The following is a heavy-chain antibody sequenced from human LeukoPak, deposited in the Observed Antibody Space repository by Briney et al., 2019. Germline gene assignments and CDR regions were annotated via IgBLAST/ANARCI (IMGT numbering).Heavy chain of an antibody. CDR2: IYYSGST. J-gene: IGHJ4*02. CDR1: GGSISSYY. D-gene: IGHD5-18*01. Sequence: PSETLSLTCTVSGGSISSYYWSWLRQPPGKGLEWIGYIYYSGSTNYNPSLTSRVTISVDTSKNQFSLKLSSVTAADTAVYYCAREGGYSYGYNYWGQGTLVTVSS. CDR3: AREGGYSYGYNY. V-gene: IGHV4-59*01.